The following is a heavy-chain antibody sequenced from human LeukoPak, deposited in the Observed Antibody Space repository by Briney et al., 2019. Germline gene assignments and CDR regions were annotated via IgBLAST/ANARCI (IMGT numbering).Heavy chain of an antibody. Sequence: ASVKVSCKASGYTFTSYYMHWVRQAPGQGLEWMGIINPSGGSTSYSQKFQGRVTMTRDTSTSTVYMALSSLRSEDTAVYYCARALYYDFWSGYYKEENWFDPWGQGTLVTVSS. CDR2: INPSGGST. J-gene: IGHJ5*02. CDR3: ARALYYDFWSGYYKEENWFDP. CDR1: GYTFTSYY. V-gene: IGHV1-46*01. D-gene: IGHD3-3*01.